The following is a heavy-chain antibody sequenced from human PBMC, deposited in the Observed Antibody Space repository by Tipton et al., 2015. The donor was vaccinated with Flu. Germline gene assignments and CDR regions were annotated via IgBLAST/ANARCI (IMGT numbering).Heavy chain of an antibody. D-gene: IGHD1-1*01. CDR1: GGSFSGYY. J-gene: IGHJ4*02. V-gene: IGHV4-34*01. CDR2: INHSGST. Sequence: TLSLTCAVYGGSFSGYYWSWIRQPPGKGLEWIGEINHSGSTNYNPSLKSRVTMSVDTSKNQFSLKLSSVTAADTAVYSCARALRTTGFDYWGQGTLVTVSS. CDR3: ARALRTTGFDY.